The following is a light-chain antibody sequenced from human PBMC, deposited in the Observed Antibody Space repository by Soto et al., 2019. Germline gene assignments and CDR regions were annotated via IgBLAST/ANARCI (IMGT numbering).Light chain of an antibody. Sequence: EIVLTQSPGTLSLSPGERATLSCRASQSLSRNYIAWYQHSPGQARRLLIYGASSRATGIPDRLSGIGSGAVFTLPIAGLEPEDFAAYYCQQYDTSPPITFGQGTRLEIK. CDR2: GAS. CDR3: QQYDTSPPIT. V-gene: IGKV3-20*01. CDR1: QSLSRNY. J-gene: IGKJ5*01.